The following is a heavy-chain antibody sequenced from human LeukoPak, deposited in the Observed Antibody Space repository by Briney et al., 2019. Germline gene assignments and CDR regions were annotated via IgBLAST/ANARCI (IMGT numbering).Heavy chain of an antibody. CDR3: AKRAGTFDAFDI. D-gene: IGHD1-1*01. Sequence: GGSLRLSCAASGFTFSSYGMSWVRPAPGKGLEWVSGISGSGSGTYYADSVKGRFTISRDNSKNTLHLQMNSLRAEDTAVYYCAKRAGTFDAFDIWGQGTMVTVSS. CDR1: GFTFSSYG. CDR2: ISGSGSGT. J-gene: IGHJ3*02. V-gene: IGHV3-23*01.